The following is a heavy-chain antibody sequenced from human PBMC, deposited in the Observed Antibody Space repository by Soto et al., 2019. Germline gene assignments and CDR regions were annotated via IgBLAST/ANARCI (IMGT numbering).Heavy chain of an antibody. CDR2: IIPLHNTS. D-gene: IGHD1-20*01. CDR3: ASWSNSNAFYYDGLDV. CDR1: GGVFNNYA. J-gene: IGHJ6*02. V-gene: IGHV1-69*06. Sequence: QVQLLQSGAEVKKPGSSVNVSCKGPGGVFNNYALNWVRHGPRQGLEWLGGIIPLHNTSNYSLKLQGRVSVTAGTSSTTVYMELNRLRCGDTATYYCASWSNSNAFYYDGLDVWCQGATVTVSS.